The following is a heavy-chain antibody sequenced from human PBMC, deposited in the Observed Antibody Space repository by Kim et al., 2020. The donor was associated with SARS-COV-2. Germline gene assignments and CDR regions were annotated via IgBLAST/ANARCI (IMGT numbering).Heavy chain of an antibody. CDR1: GVSMSSYY. CDR3: AREGFCTNGVCSNWFDP. D-gene: IGHD2-8*01. Sequence: SETLSLTCTVSGVSMSSYYWSWIRQPPGKGLEWIGYIYYSGSTRYNPSLESRVTISVDTSKNQFSLKLYSVTAADTAVYYCAREGFCTNGVCSNWFDPWGQGTLVTVSS. J-gene: IGHJ5*02. CDR2: IYYSGST. V-gene: IGHV4-59*01.